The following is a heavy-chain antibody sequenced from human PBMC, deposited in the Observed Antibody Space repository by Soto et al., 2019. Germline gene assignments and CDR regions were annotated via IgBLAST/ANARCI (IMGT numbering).Heavy chain of an antibody. D-gene: IGHD3-10*01. V-gene: IGHV3-7*01. CDR1: GFTLGHYW. Sequence: GRALRLSCAASGFTLGHYWMSWFRQAPGKELEWLATIKWDASEKKYVDSVKGRFTMSRDNAKNSVYLPMDSLRAEDTAVYYCARDLVYGSWAAVNHLLAYSGRGSLVSASA. J-gene: IGHJ4*01. CDR3: ARDLVYGSWAAVNHLLAY. CDR2: IKWDASEK.